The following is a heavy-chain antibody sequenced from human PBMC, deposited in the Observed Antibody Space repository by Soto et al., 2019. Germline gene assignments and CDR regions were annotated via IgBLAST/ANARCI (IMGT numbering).Heavy chain of an antibody. Sequence: GGERRLSSAGSGFMPRACAMVWVRLALGKGLEWVSYFSRPDNTVQYADSVKGRFIISRDNVANSLYLQMHSLTAEDTAIYYCARETNSSLHNFDYRGPET. J-gene: IGHJ4*02. V-gene: IGHV3-48*03. CDR2: FSRPDNTV. D-gene: IGHD2-15*01. CDR1: GFMPRACA. CDR3: ARETNSSLHNFDY.